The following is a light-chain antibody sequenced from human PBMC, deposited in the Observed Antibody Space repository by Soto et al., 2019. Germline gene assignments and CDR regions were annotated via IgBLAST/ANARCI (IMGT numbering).Light chain of an antibody. V-gene: IGKV2-28*01. Sequence: DLVMTQSPLSLPVTPGEPASISCRSSQSLLHSNGYNYLDWYLQKPGQSPQLLIYLGSNRASGVPDRFSGSGSGTDFTLKISRVEAADVGVYYCMQVVQTPPITFGQGTRLEIK. CDR1: QSLLHSNGYNY. J-gene: IGKJ5*01. CDR3: MQVVQTPPIT. CDR2: LGS.